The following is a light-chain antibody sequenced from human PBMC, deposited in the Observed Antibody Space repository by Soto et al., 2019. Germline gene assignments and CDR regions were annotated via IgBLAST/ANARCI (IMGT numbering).Light chain of an antibody. V-gene: IGKV3-15*01. CDR2: TAS. CDR1: QSVGPN. CDR3: QQYSTWPLT. Sequence: EIVMTQSPATLSVSPGERATLSCRASQSVGPNLAWYQQIPGQAPRLLIHTASIRATGVPVRFSASESGTDFTLTISSLQSEDFAVYYCQQYSTWPLTFGGGTKVEIK. J-gene: IGKJ4*01.